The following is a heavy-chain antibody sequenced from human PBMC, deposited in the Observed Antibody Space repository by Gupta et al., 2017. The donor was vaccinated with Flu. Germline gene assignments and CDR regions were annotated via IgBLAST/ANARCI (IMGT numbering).Heavy chain of an antibody. J-gene: IGHJ4*02. V-gene: IGHV4-39*01. CDR1: GGSITSTTYY. CDR3: ARRVSSSGND. D-gene: IGHD1-1*01. Sequence: QLQLQESGPGLVKPSETLPLICSVSGGSITSTTYYWGWIRQSPGKGLEWIGSINYSGTTHYNPSRNSRATISVDTTKNQLSMRLNFATAADTATYYCARRVSSSGNDWGQGNRGTVSS. CDR2: INYSGTT.